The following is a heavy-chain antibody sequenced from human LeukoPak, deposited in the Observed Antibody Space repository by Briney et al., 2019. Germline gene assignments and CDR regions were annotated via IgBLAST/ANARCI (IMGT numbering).Heavy chain of an antibody. J-gene: IGHJ6*02. CDR2: VYAGDSDT. V-gene: IGHV5-51*01. CDR1: GHSFTSNF. CDR3: ARLGSNYFYYTVDV. Sequence: GESLKISCKGSGHSFTSNFIGWVRQMPGKGLEWMGTVYAGDSDTRYSPSFQGQVTMSADKSTSTAFLQWRSLKASDTAMYYCARLGSNYFYYTVDVWGQGTAVTVSS.